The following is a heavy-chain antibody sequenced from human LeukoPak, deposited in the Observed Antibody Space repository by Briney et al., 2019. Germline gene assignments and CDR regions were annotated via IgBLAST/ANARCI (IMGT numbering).Heavy chain of an antibody. V-gene: IGHV4-59*01. D-gene: IGHD3-10*01. J-gene: IGHJ3*02. CDR2: IYYSGST. CDR3: ARVKSAPNYYGSGSYPDAFDI. Sequence: PSETLSLTCTVSGGSISSYYWSWIRQPPGKGLEWIGYIYYSGSTNYNPSLKSRVTISVDTSKNQFSLKLSSVTAADTAVYYCARVKSAPNYYGSGSYPDAFDIWGQGTMVTVSS. CDR1: GGSISSYY.